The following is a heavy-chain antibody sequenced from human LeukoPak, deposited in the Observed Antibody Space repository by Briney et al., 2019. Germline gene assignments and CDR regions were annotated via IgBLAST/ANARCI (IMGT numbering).Heavy chain of an antibody. D-gene: IGHD2-2*01. V-gene: IGHV1-18*01. CDR2: ISAYNGNT. CDR3: ARDLNSYCSSTSCYRGSDY. CDR1: GYTFTSYG. J-gene: IGHJ4*02. Sequence: ASVKVSCKASGYTFTSYGISWVRQAPGQGLEWMGWISAYNGNTNYAQKLQGRVTMTTDTSTSTAYMELRSLRSDDTAVYYCARDLNSYCSSTSCYRGSDYWGQGTLVTVSS.